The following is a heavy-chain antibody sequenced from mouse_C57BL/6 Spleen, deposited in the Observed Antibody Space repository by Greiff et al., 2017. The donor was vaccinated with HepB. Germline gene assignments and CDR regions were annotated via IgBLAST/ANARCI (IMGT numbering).Heavy chain of an antibody. CDR3: ARCDYDEEDYAMDY. CDR2: INPNNGGT. CDR1: GYTFTDYN. D-gene: IGHD2-4*01. V-gene: IGHV1-22*01. Sequence: EVQGVESGPELVKPGASVKMSCKASGYTFTDYNMHWVKQSHGKSLEWIGYINPNNGGTSYNQKFKGKATLTVNKSSSTAYMELRSLTSEDSAVYYCARCDYDEEDYAMDYWGQGTSVTVSS. J-gene: IGHJ4*01.